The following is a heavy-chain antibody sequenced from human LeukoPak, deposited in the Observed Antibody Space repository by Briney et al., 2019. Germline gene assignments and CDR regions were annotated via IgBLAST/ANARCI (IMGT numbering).Heavy chain of an antibody. Sequence: ASVKVSCKASGYTFTSYGISWVRQAPGQGREWMGWISAYNGNTNYAQKLQGRVTMTTDTSTSTAYMELRSLRSDDTAVYYCARVPFISHPSGQQLVLLDYWGQGTLVTVSS. J-gene: IGHJ4*02. CDR1: GYTFTSYG. V-gene: IGHV1-18*01. CDR3: ARVPFISHPSGQQLVLLDY. CDR2: ISAYNGNT. D-gene: IGHD6-13*01.